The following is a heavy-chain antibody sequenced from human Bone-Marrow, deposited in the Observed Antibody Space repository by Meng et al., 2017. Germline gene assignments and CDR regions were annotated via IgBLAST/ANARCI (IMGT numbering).Heavy chain of an antibody. CDR2: IIPIFGTA. V-gene: IGHV1-69*13. CDR1: VCTFSSYA. J-gene: IGHJ4*02. CDR3: TRGESIVGANVPPSPFDY. Sequence: SVNVSCKDSVCTFSSYAISWVRPAPGQGLEWMGGIIPIFGTANYAQTFQGRVTITADESTSTAYMELSSLRSEDTAVYYCTRGESIVGANVPPSPFDYWGQGTLVTVSS. D-gene: IGHD1-26*01.